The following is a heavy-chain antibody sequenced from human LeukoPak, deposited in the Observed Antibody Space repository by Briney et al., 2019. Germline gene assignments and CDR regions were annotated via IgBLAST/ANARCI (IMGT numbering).Heavy chain of an antibody. J-gene: IGHJ4*02. CDR2: IYYSGST. CDR3: ARERRYYYDSSGFYPYFDY. V-gene: IGHV4-31*03. D-gene: IGHD3-22*01. Sequence: SQTLSLTCTVSGVSISSGGYYWSWIRQHPGKGLEWIGYIYYSGSTYYNPSLKSRVTISVDTSQNQFSLKLSSVTAADTAVYYCARERRYYYDSSGFYPYFDYWGQGTLVTVSS. CDR1: GVSISSGGYY.